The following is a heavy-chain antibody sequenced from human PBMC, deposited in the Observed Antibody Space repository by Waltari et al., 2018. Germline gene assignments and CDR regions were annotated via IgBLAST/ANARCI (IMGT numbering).Heavy chain of an antibody. D-gene: IGHD5-12*01. CDR1: GFTFRRYG. V-gene: IGHV3-48*03. CDR3: ARDSGSASFYLDH. J-gene: IGHJ4*02. CDR2: ISSTGNTI. Sequence: EVQLAESGGALVKPGGFLRLSCAASGFTFRRYGMIWVRRAPGKGLEWVSYISSTGNTIYYADSVQGRFTSSRDNAKNSLYLQMDSLRAEDTGIYYCARDSGSASFYLDHWGQGTLVTVSS.